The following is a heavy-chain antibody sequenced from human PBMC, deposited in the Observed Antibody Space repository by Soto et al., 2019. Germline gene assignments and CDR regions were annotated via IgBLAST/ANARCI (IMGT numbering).Heavy chain of an antibody. D-gene: IGHD6-25*01. J-gene: IGHJ3*02. V-gene: IGHV1-2*02. CDR2: INPNSGGT. CDR1: EYTFTGYY. CDR3: ASGAAVYGFEI. Sequence: AAVKLSCMASEYTFTGYYIHWVRPAPGQGLEWMGWINPNSGGTNYSQKFQGRVTITGDTSATTAYMELSSLRSEDTAVYYCASGAAVYGFEICGQRTMVT.